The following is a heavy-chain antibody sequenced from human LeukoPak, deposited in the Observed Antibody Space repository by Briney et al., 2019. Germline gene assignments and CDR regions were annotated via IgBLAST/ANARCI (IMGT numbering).Heavy chain of an antibody. CDR2: IYYTGIT. J-gene: IGHJ4*02. D-gene: IGHD3-16*01. CDR1: DGSISSNNNF. Sequence: SETLSLTCTISDGSISSNNNFWGWIRQPPGKGLEWIGYIYYTGITSYNPSLGSRVTMSVDTSMNQISLKVTSLTAADTAVYYCAASSGVTLGRFWGQGALVTVSS. V-gene: IGHV4-31*03. CDR3: AASSGVTLGRF.